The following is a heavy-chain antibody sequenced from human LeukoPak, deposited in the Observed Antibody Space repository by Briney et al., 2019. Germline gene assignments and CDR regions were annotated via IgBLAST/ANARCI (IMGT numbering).Heavy chain of an antibody. J-gene: IGHJ4*02. D-gene: IGHD3-22*01. CDR1: GFSFSSHS. CDR3: ARGAYYYED. Sequence: GGSLRFSCAASGFSFSSHSMNWVRQAPGKGLEWVSYISSSSSTIYYADSVKGRFTISRDNAKNSLYLQMNSLRAEDTAVYYCARGAYYYEDWGQGTLVTVSS. V-gene: IGHV3-48*01. CDR2: ISSSSSTI.